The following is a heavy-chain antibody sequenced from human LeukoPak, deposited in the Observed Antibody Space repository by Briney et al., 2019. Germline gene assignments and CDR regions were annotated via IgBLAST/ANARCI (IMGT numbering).Heavy chain of an antibody. V-gene: IGHV4-39*07. CDR1: GGSISSSSYY. J-gene: IGHJ2*01. D-gene: IGHD6-19*01. Sequence: SETLSLTCTVSGGSISSSSYYWGWIRQPPGKGLEWIGSIYYSGSTYYNPSLKSRVTISVDTSKNQFSLKLSSVTAADTAVYYCARVGSGWYRGYWYFDLWGRGTLVTVSS. CDR3: ARVGSGWYRGYWYFDL. CDR2: IYYSGST.